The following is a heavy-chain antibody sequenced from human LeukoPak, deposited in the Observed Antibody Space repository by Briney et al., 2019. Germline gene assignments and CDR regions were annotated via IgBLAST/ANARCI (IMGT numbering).Heavy chain of an antibody. Sequence: GGSLRLSCAASGFTFSSYWMHCVRQAPGKGLEWVARVTNDGSATTYVDSVKGGFTISRDNNKNTLYLQMNSLRADDTAVYYCVRATAAFDIWGQGTMVTVSS. CDR1: GFTFSSYW. V-gene: IGHV3-74*01. D-gene: IGHD5-18*01. CDR2: VTNDGSAT. J-gene: IGHJ3*02. CDR3: VRATAAFDI.